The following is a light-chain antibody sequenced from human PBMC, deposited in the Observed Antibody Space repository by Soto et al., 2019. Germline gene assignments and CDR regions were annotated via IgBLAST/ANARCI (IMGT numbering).Light chain of an antibody. V-gene: IGKV3-20*01. J-gene: IGKJ5*01. CDR1: QSVSSSY. Sequence: EIVCTQSPGSLSLSPGERATLSCRSSQSVSSSYLAWYQQKPGQAPRLLIYGASSRATGIPDRFSGSGSGTDFTLTISRLEPEDFAVYYCQQYGSSPPITFGQGTRLEI. CDR3: QQYGSSPPIT. CDR2: GAS.